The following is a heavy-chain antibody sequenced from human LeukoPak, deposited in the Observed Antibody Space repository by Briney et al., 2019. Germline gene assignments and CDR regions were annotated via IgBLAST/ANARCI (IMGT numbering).Heavy chain of an antibody. V-gene: IGHV4-39*01. CDR3: ARHWAPDDYGYNWFDP. D-gene: IGHD4-17*01. Sequence: PSETLSLICTVSGGTISSYYWGWIRQPPGKGLEWIGSIYYSGSTYYNPSLKSRVTISVDTSKNQFSLKLSSVTAADTAVYYCARHWAPDDYGYNWFDPWGQGTLVTVSS. CDR1: GGTISSYY. CDR2: IYYSGST. J-gene: IGHJ5*02.